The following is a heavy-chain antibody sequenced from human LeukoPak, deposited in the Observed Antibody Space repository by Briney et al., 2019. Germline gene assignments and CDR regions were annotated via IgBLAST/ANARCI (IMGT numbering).Heavy chain of an antibody. D-gene: IGHD3-22*01. Sequence: GGSLRLSCAASGFTFSSYWMSWVRQAPGKGLEWMANIKQDGSEKYYVDSVKGRFTIDRDNSKNTVYLQMNSLRPDDTAIYFCARQEARNYYYEGLDYWGQGNLVTVSS. CDR2: IKQDGSEK. CDR3: ARQEARNYYYEGLDY. J-gene: IGHJ4*02. V-gene: IGHV3-7*01. CDR1: GFTFSSYW.